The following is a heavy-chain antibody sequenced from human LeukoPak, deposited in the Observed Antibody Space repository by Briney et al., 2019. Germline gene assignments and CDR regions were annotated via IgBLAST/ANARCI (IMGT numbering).Heavy chain of an antibody. CDR3: AREQANSYYDVWSGQNSLLDY. J-gene: IGHJ4*02. D-gene: IGHD3-3*01. CDR1: GFTFNSYW. V-gene: IGHV3-74*01. Sequence: AGGSLRLSCAASGFTFNSYWMHWLRQAPGKGLVWVSRINSDGSSTSYADSVEGRFTISRDNAKNTLYLQMNNLKAEDTAVYYCAREQANSYYDVWSGQNSLLDYWGQGTLVTVSS. CDR2: INSDGSST.